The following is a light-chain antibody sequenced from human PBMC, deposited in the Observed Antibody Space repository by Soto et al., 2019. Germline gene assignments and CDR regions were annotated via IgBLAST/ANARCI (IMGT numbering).Light chain of an antibody. Sequence: ENVFTQSPCTLSLSPGERATLSCRASQSVGSDFLAWYQQRPGQPPRILIYGASSRATGIPDRFSGSGSGTDFTLTISRLEPEDFAVYYCQQYGSSPPITFGQGTRLEI. CDR3: QQYGSSPPIT. CDR2: GAS. V-gene: IGKV3-20*01. CDR1: QSVGSDF. J-gene: IGKJ5*01.